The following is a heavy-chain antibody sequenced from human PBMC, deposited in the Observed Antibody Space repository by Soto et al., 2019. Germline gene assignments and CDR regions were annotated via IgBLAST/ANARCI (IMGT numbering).Heavy chain of an antibody. CDR1: GFTFSIFK. CDR2: ISSSSNSI. J-gene: IGHJ4*02. V-gene: IGHV3-21*01. D-gene: IGHD2-15*01. CDR3: ARGGVAAFDY. Sequence: EVQLVESGGGLVKPGGSLRLSCAASGFTFSIFKMNWVRQAPGKGLEWVSCISSSSNSIYYSDSVKGRFTISRDNAKNSLYLQMNSLKAEDTAVYYCARGGVAAFDYWGQGTPVTVSS.